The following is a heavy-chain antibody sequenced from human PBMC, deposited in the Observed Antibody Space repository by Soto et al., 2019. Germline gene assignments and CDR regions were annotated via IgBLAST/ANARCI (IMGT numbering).Heavy chain of an antibody. V-gene: IGHV1-69*12. D-gene: IGHD4-17*01. CDR1: GDTFSSCA. CDR2: TIPIFTTA. J-gene: IGHJ4*02. Sequence: QVQLVQSGAEVKKPGSSVKVSCKASGDTFSSCAISWVRQAPGQGLEWMGGTIPIFTTANYAQKFQGRVTITADESTNTAYMELSSLTSEDTAVYYCVRTPPRTTATAYYFDYWGQGTLVTVSS. CDR3: VRTPPRTTATAYYFDY.